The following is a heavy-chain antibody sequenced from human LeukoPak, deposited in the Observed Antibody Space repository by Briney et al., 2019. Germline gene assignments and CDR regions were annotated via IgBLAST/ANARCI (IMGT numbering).Heavy chain of an antibody. CDR1: GDSISSGDYY. V-gene: IGHV4-61*02. Sequence: SETLSLTCTVSGDSISSGDYYWSWIRQPAGKGLEWIGRISSSGSTNYNPSLKSRVTISVDTSKNQFSLKLSSVTAADTAVYYCARNLAQPSSGSYIFDYWGQGTLVTVSS. CDR3: ARNLAQPSSGSYIFDY. J-gene: IGHJ4*02. D-gene: IGHD1-26*01. CDR2: ISSSGST.